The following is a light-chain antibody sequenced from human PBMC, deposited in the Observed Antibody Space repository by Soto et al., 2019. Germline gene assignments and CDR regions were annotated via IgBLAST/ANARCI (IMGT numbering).Light chain of an antibody. J-gene: IGKJ1*01. V-gene: IGKV4-1*01. CDR3: QQYGSSPRT. CDR2: WAS. CDR1: QSVLNTSKNKNS. Sequence: DVVMTQSPDSLAVSLGERATINCKSSQSVLNTSKNKNSLAWYQQKPGQPPKLLIYWASTRESGVTDRFSGSGSGTDFTLTISRLETEDFAVYYCQQYGSSPRTFGKGTKGETK.